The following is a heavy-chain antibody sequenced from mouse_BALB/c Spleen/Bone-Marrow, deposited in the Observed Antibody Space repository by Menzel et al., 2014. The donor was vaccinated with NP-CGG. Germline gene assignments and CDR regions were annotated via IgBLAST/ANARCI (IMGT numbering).Heavy chain of an antibody. V-gene: IGHV5-4*02. Sequence: EVKVVESGGGLVKPGGSLKLSCAASGFTFSDYYMYWVRQTPEKRLEWVATISDGGSYTYYTDSVKGRFTISRDNAKNNLYLQMSSLKSEDTAMYYCANYYGSTWFAYWGQGTLVTVSA. CDR1: GFTFSDYY. CDR3: ANYYGSTWFAY. D-gene: IGHD1-1*01. J-gene: IGHJ3*01. CDR2: ISDGGSYT.